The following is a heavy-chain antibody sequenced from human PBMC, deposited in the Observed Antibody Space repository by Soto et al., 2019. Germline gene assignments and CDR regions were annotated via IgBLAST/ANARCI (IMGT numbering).Heavy chain of an antibody. CDR2: IYYSGST. CDR3: ARHGSQQLRIWYFDL. D-gene: IGHD6-13*01. V-gene: IGHV4-39*01. J-gene: IGHJ2*01. CDR1: GGSISSSSYY. Sequence: QLQLQESGPGLVKPSETLSLTCTVSGGSISSSSYYWGWIRQPPGKGLEWIGSIYYSGSTFYNPSLKSRVTISVDTSKNQFSLKLSSVTAADTAVYYCARHGSQQLRIWYFDLWGRGTLVTVSS.